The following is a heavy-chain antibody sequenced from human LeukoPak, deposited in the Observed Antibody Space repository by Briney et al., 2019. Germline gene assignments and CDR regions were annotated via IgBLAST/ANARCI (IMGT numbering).Heavy chain of an antibody. V-gene: IGHV3-7*03. CDR1: GFTFSSYW. Sequence: GGSLRLSCAASGFTFSSYWMSWVRQAPGKGLEWVANIKEDEGEKHYVNSVKGRFTISRDNSKNTLYLQMNSLRAEDTAVYYCARCSRNYDILTGYYTDYYYYMDVWGKGATVTISS. CDR3: ARCSRNYDILTGYYTDYYYYMDV. J-gene: IGHJ6*03. CDR2: IKEDEGEK. D-gene: IGHD3-9*01.